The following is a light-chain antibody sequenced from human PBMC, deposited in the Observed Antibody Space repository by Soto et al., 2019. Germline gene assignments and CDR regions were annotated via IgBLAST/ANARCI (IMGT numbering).Light chain of an antibody. V-gene: IGKV3-20*01. J-gene: IGKJ4*01. Sequence: EIVLTQSPGTLSLSPGERATLSCRASQSVRSNYLAWYQQKPGQAPRLLIYGASTRATGIPDRFSGSGSGTDFTLTISGLEPEDLAVYYCQQYGDSLALTFGGGTKVEVK. CDR1: QSVRSNY. CDR2: GAS. CDR3: QQYGDSLALT.